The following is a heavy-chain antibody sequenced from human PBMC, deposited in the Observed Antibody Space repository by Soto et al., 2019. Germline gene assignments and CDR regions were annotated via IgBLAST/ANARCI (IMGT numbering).Heavy chain of an antibody. CDR2: INNDGSDT. J-gene: IGHJ4*02. CDR1: GFTFRYCW. V-gene: IGHV3-74*01. CDR3: GSLFEF. Sequence: EVHLVESGGGLVQPGGSLRLSCAASGFTFRYCWLHWVRQVPGRGPVWVSGINNDGSDTFSADFVEGRFSISRDNGKKPVYLEMDSLRAGDTAVYYCGSLFEFWGQGTLVTVPS.